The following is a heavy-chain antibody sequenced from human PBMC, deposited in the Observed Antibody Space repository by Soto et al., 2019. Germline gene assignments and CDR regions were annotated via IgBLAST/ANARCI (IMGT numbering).Heavy chain of an antibody. J-gene: IGHJ4*02. CDR3: AKQNNWNYEDY. CDR1: GFTFSSYS. Sequence: PGGSLRLSCAASGFTFSSYSMNWVRQAPGKGLEWVSYISSSSSTIYYADSVKGRFTISRDNAKNSLYLQMNSLRAEDTAVYYCAKQNNWNYEDYWGQGTLVTVSS. D-gene: IGHD1-7*01. CDR2: ISSSSSTI. V-gene: IGHV3-48*01.